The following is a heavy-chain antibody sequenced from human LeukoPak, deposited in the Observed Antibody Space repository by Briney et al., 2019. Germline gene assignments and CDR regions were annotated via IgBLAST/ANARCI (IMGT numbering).Heavy chain of an antibody. CDR3: ARDNGDIVVVPADPLGY. CDR2: IKGDGDEK. CDR1: GFSFSNYW. V-gene: IGHV3-7*01. J-gene: IGHJ4*02. Sequence: PGGSLRLSCVTSGFSFSNYWMSWVRQAPGKGLEWVANIKGDGDEKYYVDSVKGRFTISRDNAKNSLHLQMNSLRAEDTAVYYCARDNGDIVVVPADPLGYWGQGTLVTVSS. D-gene: IGHD2-2*01.